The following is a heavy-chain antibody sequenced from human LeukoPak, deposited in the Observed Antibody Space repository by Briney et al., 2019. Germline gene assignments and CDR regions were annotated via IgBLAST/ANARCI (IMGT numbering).Heavy chain of an antibody. J-gene: IGHJ5*02. CDR1: GYTFTSYG. CDR2: ISAYNGNT. D-gene: IGHD2-2*01. V-gene: IGHV1-18*01. CDR3: ARSVVVVPAAPLDNWFDP. Sequence: ASVKVSCKASGYTFTSYGISWVRQAPGQGLEWMGWISAYNGNTNYAQKLQGRVTMTTDTSTSTAYMELRSLRSEDTAVYYCARSVVVVPAAPLDNWFDPWGQGTLVAVSS.